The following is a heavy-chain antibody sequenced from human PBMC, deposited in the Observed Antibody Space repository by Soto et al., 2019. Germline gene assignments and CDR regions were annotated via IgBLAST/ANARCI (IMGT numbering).Heavy chain of an antibody. CDR1: GFTFSSYA. V-gene: IGHV3-23*01. D-gene: IGHD3-22*01. J-gene: IGHJ4*02. Sequence: GGSLRLSCAASGFTFSSYAMSWVRQAPGKGLEWVSAISGSGGSTYYADPVKGRFTISGDNSKNTLYLQMNSLRAEDTAVYYCAKAGGPDYYDSSGYYYVPHFDYWGQGTLVTVSS. CDR2: ISGSGGST. CDR3: AKAGGPDYYDSSGYYYVPHFDY.